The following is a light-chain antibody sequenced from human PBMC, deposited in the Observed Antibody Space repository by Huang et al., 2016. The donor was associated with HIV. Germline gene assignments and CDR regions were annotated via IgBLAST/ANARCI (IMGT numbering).Light chain of an antibody. CDR2: AAS. CDR1: QSVSTF. CDR3: QQSYSPQLT. J-gene: IGKJ1*01. Sequence: DIQMTQSPSSLSASVGDRVTITCRASQSVSTFLNWYQQKSGQAPRLIIYAASSLESGVQSRFSGSGSGTEFTLTIASLQREDLAIYFCQQSYSPQLTFGQGTKVEIK. V-gene: IGKV1-39*01.